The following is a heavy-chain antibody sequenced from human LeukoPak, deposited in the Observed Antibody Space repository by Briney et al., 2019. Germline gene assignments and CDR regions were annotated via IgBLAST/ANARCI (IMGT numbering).Heavy chain of an antibody. CDR1: RGSVSSTDYY. J-gene: IGHJ3*02. Sequence: SETLSLTCTVSRGSVSSTDYYWTWIRQPPGKGLEWIGYISYSGSTNYNPSLKSRVTISIDTSKNQISLKLSSVTAADTAVYYCAISNDAFDIWGQGTMVTVSS. CDR2: ISYSGST. V-gene: IGHV4-61*08. CDR3: AISNDAFDI.